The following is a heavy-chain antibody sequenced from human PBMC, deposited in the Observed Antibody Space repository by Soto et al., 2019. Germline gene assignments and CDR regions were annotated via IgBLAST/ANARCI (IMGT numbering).Heavy chain of an antibody. V-gene: IGHV5-51*01. J-gene: IGHJ5*02. Sequence: GEPLKISCKGSGYSFTSYWIGWVRQMPGKGLEWMGIIYPGDSDTRYSPSFQGQVTISADKSISTAYLQWSSLKASDTAMYYCARQSLWFGELLQVGNWFDPWGQGTLVTVSS. CDR3: ARQSLWFGELLQVGNWFDP. CDR2: IYPGDSDT. CDR1: GYSFTSYW. D-gene: IGHD3-10*01.